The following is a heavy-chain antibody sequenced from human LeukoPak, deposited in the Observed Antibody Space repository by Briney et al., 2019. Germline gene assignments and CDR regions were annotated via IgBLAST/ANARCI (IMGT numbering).Heavy chain of an antibody. J-gene: IGHJ4*02. CDR2: ISYSGST. CDR1: GGSISSYH. V-gene: IGHV4-59*01. CDR3: ARGRLGGSGSYYNVLDY. D-gene: IGHD3-10*01. Sequence: SETLSLTCTVSGGSISSYHWSWIRQPPGKGLEWIGYISYSGSTNYNPSLKSRVTLSVDTSRNQFSLKLSSVTAADTAVYYCARGRLGGSGSYYNVLDYWGQGTLVTVSS.